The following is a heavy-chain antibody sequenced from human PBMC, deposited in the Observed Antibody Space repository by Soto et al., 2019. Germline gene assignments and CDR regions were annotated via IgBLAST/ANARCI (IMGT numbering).Heavy chain of an antibody. CDR1: GFTFSSYA. D-gene: IGHD3-16*01. J-gene: IGHJ6*02. V-gene: IGHV3-23*01. CDR2: ISGSGGST. CDR3: AKFGSAGIEYYYGMDV. Sequence: GGSLRLSCAASGFTFSSYAMSWVRQAPGKGLEWVSAISGSGGSTYYADSVKGRFTISRDNSKNTLYLQMNSLRAEDTAVYYCAKFGSAGIEYYYGMDVWGQGTTVTVSS.